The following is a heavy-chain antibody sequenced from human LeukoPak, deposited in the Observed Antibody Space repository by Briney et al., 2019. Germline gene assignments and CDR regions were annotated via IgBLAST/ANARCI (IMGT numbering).Heavy chain of an antibody. J-gene: IGHJ4*02. CDR3: AKDIGTEYSSSWYKEYYFDY. CDR2: ISWDGGST. Sequence: GGSLRLSCAASGFTFDDYTMHWVRQAPGKGLEWVSLISWDGGSTYYADSVKGRFTISRDNSKNSLYLQMNSLRTEDTALYYCAKDIGTEYSSSWYKEYYFDYWGQGTLVTVTS. V-gene: IGHV3-43*01. D-gene: IGHD6-13*01. CDR1: GFTFDDYT.